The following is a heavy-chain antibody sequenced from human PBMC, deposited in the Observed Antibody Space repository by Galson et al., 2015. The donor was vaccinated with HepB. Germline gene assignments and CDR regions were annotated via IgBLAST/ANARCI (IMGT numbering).Heavy chain of an antibody. Sequence: SVKVSCKASGYTFTNYPIHWVRQAPGQGLEWMAWINADNGNTKYLQKFQGRVTITRDTSASTAYMEVSSLTSEDTAIYYCARWRFGEFDYYFDYWGQGTLVTVSS. CDR2: INADNGNT. CDR1: GYTFTNYP. D-gene: IGHD3-10*01. CDR3: ARWRFGEFDYYFDY. V-gene: IGHV1-3*01. J-gene: IGHJ4*02.